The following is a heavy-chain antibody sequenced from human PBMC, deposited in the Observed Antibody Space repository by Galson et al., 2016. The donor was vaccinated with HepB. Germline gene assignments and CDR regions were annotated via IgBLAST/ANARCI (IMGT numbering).Heavy chain of an antibody. V-gene: IGHV3-23*01. D-gene: IGHD3-16*02. CDR3: ARGSTVFTFGGSIDSFDY. CDR1: GFIFSRNA. J-gene: IGHJ4*02. Sequence: SLRLSCAASGFIFSRNAISWVRQAPGKGLEWVSDIGGGGTGAHYADSVKGRFTISRDNAKNSLYLQMNNLRDEDTAVYYCARGSTVFTFGGSIDSFDYWGQGTLVTVSS. CDR2: IGGGGTGA.